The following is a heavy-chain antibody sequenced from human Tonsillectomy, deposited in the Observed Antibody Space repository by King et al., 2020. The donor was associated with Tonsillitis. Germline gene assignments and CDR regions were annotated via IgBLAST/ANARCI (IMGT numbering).Heavy chain of an antibody. V-gene: IGHV3-15*01. Sequence: QLVQSGGGLVKPGGSLRLSCAASGFTFSNAWMSWVRQAPGKGLEWVGRIKSKTDGGTTDYAAPVKGRFTISRDDSKNTLYLQMNSLKTEDTAVYYCTTGCYYDSSGYCEFSAYWGQGTLVTVSS. CDR1: GFTFSNAW. J-gene: IGHJ4*02. D-gene: IGHD3-22*01. CDR3: TTGCYYDSSGYCEFSAY. CDR2: IKSKTDGGTT.